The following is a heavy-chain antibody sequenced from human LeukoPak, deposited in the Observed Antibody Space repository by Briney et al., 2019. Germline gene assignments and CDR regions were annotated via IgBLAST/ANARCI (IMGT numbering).Heavy chain of an antibody. CDR2: FYHSGST. V-gene: IGHV4-38-2*02. J-gene: IGHJ6*03. D-gene: IGHD3-10*01. CDR3: ARSIAGPRRRYYYGSGSYNYYYSMDV. Sequence: SETLSLTCTVSGYSISSGYYWGWIRQPPGKGLEWIGSFYHSGSTYYNPSLKSRVTISVDTSKNQFTLNLNSVTAADTAVYYCARSIAGPRRRYYYGSGSYNYYYSMDVWGKGTTVTISS. CDR1: GYSISSGYY.